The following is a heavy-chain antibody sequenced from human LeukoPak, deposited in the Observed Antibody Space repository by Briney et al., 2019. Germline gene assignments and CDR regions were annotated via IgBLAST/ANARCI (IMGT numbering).Heavy chain of an antibody. CDR1: GFTLSSYA. V-gene: IGHV3-23*01. J-gene: IGHJ4*02. CDR3: AKQGFGC. Sequence: GGSLRLSCTASGFTLSSYAMSWVRQAPGEGLEWVSTISGSADNTNYAEAVKGRYTISRDNSKNTMYLQMNSLRAEDTAVYYCAKQGFGCWGQGTLVTVSS. CDR2: ISGSADNT.